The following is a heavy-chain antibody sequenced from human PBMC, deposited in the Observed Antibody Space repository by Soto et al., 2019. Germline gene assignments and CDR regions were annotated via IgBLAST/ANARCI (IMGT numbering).Heavy chain of an antibody. V-gene: IGHV5-10-1*01. CDR1: GYNLTQYW. J-gene: IGHJ5*02. D-gene: IGHD3-10*01. Sequence: GESLKISCHAFGYNLTQYWMNWVRQTPGKGLQWMGRIDPSDSYSDYGPSFQGHVRIPCDRSLNTVFLHWTSLQASDSGFYFRARGVCDPWGQGTLGTVAS. CDR2: IDPSDSYS. CDR3: ARGVCDP.